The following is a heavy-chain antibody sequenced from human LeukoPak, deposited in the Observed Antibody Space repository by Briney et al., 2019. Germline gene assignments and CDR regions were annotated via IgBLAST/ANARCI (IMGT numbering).Heavy chain of an antibody. CDR1: GFTFTDVW. CDR2: INSKTDGKTT. J-gene: IGHJ4*02. V-gene: IGHV3-15*01. D-gene: IGHD3-9*01. Sequence: PGGSLRLSCAASGFTFTDVWRSWVRQAPGKGLEWVGRINSKTDGKTTHYAEPVNGRFRVSRDDSKNTLYLQMNTLKTENTAVYYCTTEGAQFLFSKYFVYFDSWGQGALVTVSS. CDR3: TTEGAQFLFSKYFVYFDS.